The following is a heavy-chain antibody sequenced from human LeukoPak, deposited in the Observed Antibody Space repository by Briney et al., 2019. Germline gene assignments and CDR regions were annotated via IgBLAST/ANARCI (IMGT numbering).Heavy chain of an antibody. V-gene: IGHV4-34*01. J-gene: IGHJ4*02. CDR3: ARRTNTVTTRFNY. Sequence: SETLSLTCAVYGGSFSGYYWSWIRQPPGKGLEWIGEINHSGSTNYNPSLKSQVTISVDTSKNQFSLKLSSVTAADTAVYYCARRTNTVTTRFNYWGQGTLVTVSS. CDR2: INHSGST. D-gene: IGHD4-17*01. CDR1: GGSFSGYY.